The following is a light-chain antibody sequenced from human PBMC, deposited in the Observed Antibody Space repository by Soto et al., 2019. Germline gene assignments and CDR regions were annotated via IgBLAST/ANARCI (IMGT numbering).Light chain of an antibody. Sequence: DIQMTQSPSSLSASVGDRVTITCRASQSISSYLNWYQQKPGKAPKLLIYAASSLQSGVPSRFSGSGSGTDFTLTISRLQPEDFANYYCQQSYSTLTWTYGQWAKVDLK. V-gene: IGKV1-39*01. J-gene: IGKJ1*01. CDR3: QQSYSTLTWT. CDR2: AAS. CDR1: QSISSY.